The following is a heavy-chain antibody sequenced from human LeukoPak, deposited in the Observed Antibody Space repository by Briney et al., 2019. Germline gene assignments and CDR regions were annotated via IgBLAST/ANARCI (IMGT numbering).Heavy chain of an antibody. Sequence: GGSLRLSCAASGFTFSSYAMHWVRQAPGKGLEWVAVISYDGSNKYYADSVKGRFTISRDNSKNTLYLQMNGLRAEDTAVYYCARDPPGGYWGQGTLVTVSS. CDR2: ISYDGSNK. CDR1: GFTFSSYA. CDR3: ARDPPGGY. J-gene: IGHJ4*02. V-gene: IGHV3-30-3*01. D-gene: IGHD3-10*01.